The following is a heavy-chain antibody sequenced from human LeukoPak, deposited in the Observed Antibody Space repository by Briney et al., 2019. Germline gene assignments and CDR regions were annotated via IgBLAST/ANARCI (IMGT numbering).Heavy chain of an antibody. D-gene: IGHD6-19*01. Sequence: GASVKVSCKASGYTFTSYGISWVRQAPGQGLEWMGWISSYIGNPNYAQKLQGRVTMTTDTSTSIVYMELRSLRSDDTAVYYCARDMEAGRYSSGPTDYWGQGTLVTVSS. CDR1: GYTFTSYG. CDR2: ISSYIGNP. J-gene: IGHJ4*02. V-gene: IGHV1-18*01. CDR3: ARDMEAGRYSSGPTDY.